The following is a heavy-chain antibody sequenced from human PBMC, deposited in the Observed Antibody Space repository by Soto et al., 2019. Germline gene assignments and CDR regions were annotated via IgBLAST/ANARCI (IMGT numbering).Heavy chain of an antibody. J-gene: IGHJ3*02. CDR1: GYTFTSYG. CDR3: ARDWQYYYDSSGYSPNHDAFDI. CDR2: ISAYNGNT. Sequence: GAAVKVSCKASGYTFTSYGISWVRQAPGQGLEWMGWISAYNGNTNYAQKLQGRVTMTTTTSTSTAYMELRSMRSDDTAVYYCARDWQYYYDSSGYSPNHDAFDIWGQGTMVTVSS. V-gene: IGHV1-18*01. D-gene: IGHD3-22*01.